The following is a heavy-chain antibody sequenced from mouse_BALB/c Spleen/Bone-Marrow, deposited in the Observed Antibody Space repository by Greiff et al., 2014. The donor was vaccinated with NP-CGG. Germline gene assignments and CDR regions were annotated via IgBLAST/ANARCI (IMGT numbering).Heavy chain of an antibody. J-gene: IGHJ2*01. CDR3: ARLYGNYGGYFDY. Sequence: VQRVESGPGLVAPSQSLSITCTVSGFSLSRYSVHWVRQPPGKGLEWLGVIWGGGSTDYNSALKSRLSISKDNSKSQVFLKMNSLQTDDTAMYYCARLYGNYGGYFDYWGQGTTLTVSS. D-gene: IGHD2-10*02. CDR1: GFSLSRYS. CDR2: IWGGGST. V-gene: IGHV2-6-4*01.